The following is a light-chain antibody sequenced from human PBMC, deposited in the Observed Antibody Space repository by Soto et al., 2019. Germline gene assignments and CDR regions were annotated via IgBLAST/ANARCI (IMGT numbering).Light chain of an antibody. CDR3: QHYNSYSEA. J-gene: IGKJ1*01. V-gene: IGKV1-5*03. Sequence: DIQMTQSPSSLSASVEDRVIITCRASQSISNHLNWYQQKPGKAPKLLIYKASTLKSGVPSRFSGSGSGTEFTLTISSLQPDDFATYYCQHYNSYSEAFGQGTKADIK. CDR1: QSISNH. CDR2: KAS.